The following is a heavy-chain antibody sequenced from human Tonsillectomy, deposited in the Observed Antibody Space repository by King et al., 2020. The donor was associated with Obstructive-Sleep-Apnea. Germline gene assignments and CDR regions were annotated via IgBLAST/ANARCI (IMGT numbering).Heavy chain of an antibody. J-gene: IGHJ4*02. CDR3: AKEGGGSGIYWIDS. Sequence: VQLVESGGGMVQPGGSLRLSCLASGFTFSNYAISWVRQAPGKGLEWVSAINTRGPTFYAGSVRGRFTLSRDNSKYTVNLQVNSLRAEDTALNYCAKEGGGSGIYWIDSWGQGTLVTVSS. CDR2: INTRGPT. D-gene: IGHD3-10*01. CDR1: GFTFSNYA. V-gene: IGHV3-23*04.